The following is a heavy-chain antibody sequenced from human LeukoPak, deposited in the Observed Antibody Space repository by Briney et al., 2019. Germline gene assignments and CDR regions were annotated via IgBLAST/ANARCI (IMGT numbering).Heavy chain of an antibody. CDR2: ISSSSSYI. J-gene: IGHJ4*02. Sequence: PGGSLRLSCAASGFTFSSYSMNWVRQAPGKGLEWVSSISSSSSYIYYADSVKGRFTISRDNAKNSLYLQMNSLRAEDTAAYYCARDSLPLLWFGELLSGLDCWGQGTLVTVSS. CDR1: GFTFSSYS. CDR3: ARDSLPLLWFGELLSGLDC. V-gene: IGHV3-21*01. D-gene: IGHD3-10*01.